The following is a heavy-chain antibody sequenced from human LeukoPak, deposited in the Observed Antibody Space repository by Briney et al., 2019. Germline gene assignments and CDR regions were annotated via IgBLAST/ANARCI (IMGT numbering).Heavy chain of an antibody. D-gene: IGHD3-16*01. CDR1: GFIFGNYG. Sequence: PGGSLRLSCAASGFIFGNYGMTWVRQAPGKGLEWLVHIKEDGSKTDYVDSVRGRFTISRDNAKNSLYLQMSNLRDEDTAVYYCVRDGGFFRFEYWGQGTLVSVSS. CDR2: IKEDGSKT. CDR3: VRDGGFFRFEY. V-gene: IGHV3-7*01. J-gene: IGHJ4*02.